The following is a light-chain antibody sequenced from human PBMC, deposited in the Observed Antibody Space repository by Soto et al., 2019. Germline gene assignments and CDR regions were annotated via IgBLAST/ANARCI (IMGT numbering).Light chain of an antibody. CDR1: QSAGNF. Sequence: EIFMTQSPSSLSVSPVETASLSCRASQSAGNFLAWYQQKPGQAPRLLIYYISTRATGIPARFSGSGSGTEFTLTINSLQSEDSAVYYCQQHNQWPITFGQGTRLEIK. V-gene: IGKV3D-15*01. CDR3: QQHNQWPIT. J-gene: IGKJ5*01. CDR2: YIS.